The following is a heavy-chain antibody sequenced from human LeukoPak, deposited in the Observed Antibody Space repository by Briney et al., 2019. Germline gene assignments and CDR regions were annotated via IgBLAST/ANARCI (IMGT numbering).Heavy chain of an antibody. CDR2: INPNSGGT. CDR3: ARDFYYGSERNWFDP. CDR1: GYTFTGYY. Sequence: EASVKVSCKASGYTFTGYYMHWVRQAPGQGLEWMGWINPNSGGTNYAQKFQGRVTMTRDTSISTAYMELSRLRSDDTAVYYCARDFYYGSERNWFDPWGQGTLVTVSS. V-gene: IGHV1-2*02. J-gene: IGHJ5*02. D-gene: IGHD3-10*01.